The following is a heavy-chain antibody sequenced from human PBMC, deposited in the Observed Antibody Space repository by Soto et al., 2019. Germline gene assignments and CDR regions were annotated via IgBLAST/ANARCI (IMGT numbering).Heavy chain of an antibody. Sequence: GGSLRLSCAASGFTFSSYWMHWVRQAPGKGLVWVSRINSDGSSTSYADSVKGRFTISRDNAKNTLYLQMNSLRAEDTAVYYCARERNYDILTGYYLKWLRYYWGQGTLVTVSS. CDR3: ARERNYDILTGYYLKWLRYY. CDR1: GFTFSSYW. V-gene: IGHV3-74*01. D-gene: IGHD3-9*01. CDR2: INSDGSST. J-gene: IGHJ4*02.